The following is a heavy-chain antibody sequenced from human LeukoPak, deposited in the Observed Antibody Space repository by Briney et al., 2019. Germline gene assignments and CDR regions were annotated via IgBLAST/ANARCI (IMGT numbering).Heavy chain of an antibody. Sequence: GGSLRLSCAASGFALSSHWMTWVRQAPGRGPEWVANVNRDGSETYYLDSVKGRFTISKDNAKNSLYLQMNSLRAEDTALYHCARNNGMDVWGQGTTVIVSS. V-gene: IGHV3-7*03. CDR1: GFALSSHW. CDR2: VNRDGSET. J-gene: IGHJ6*02. CDR3: ARNNGMDV.